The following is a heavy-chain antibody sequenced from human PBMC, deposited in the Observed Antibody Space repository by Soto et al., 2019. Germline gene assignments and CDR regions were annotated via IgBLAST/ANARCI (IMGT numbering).Heavy chain of an antibody. V-gene: IGHV4-30-4*01. J-gene: IGHJ6*01. D-gene: IGHD2-2*01. CDR1: GGSISSGDYY. Sequence: PSETLSLTCTVSGGSISSGDYYWSWIRQPPGKGLEWIGYIYYSGSTYYNPSLKSRVTISVDTSKNQFSLKLSSVTAADTAVYYCARDKSSRCSSTSCYDFNYYGMDGWGQGTTVTVSS. CDR2: IYYSGST. CDR3: ARDKSSRCSSTSCYDFNYYGMDG.